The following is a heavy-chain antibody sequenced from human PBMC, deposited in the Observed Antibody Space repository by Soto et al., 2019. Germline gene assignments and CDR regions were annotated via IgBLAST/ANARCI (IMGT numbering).Heavy chain of an antibody. CDR1: GFTFSSYA. Sequence: GGSLRLSCAASGFTFSSYAMHWVRQAPGKGLEWVAVISYDGSNKYYADSVKGRFTISRDNSKNTLYLQMNSLTAEDTAVYYCARAKRDLRFLEWSYYFDYWGQGTLVTVAS. J-gene: IGHJ4*02. CDR3: ARAKRDLRFLEWSYYFDY. CDR2: ISYDGSNK. V-gene: IGHV3-30-3*01. D-gene: IGHD3-3*01.